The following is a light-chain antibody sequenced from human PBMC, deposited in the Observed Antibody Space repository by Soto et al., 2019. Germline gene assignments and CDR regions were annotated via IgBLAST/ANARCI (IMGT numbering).Light chain of an antibody. Sequence: EIVLTQSPATLSLSPGERATLSCRTSQSVSSSLAWYQQKPGQAPRLLIYDASNRATGIPARFSGSGSRTDFTLTICSLEPEDFAVYYCQQRGSWPITFGQGTRLEIK. V-gene: IGKV3-11*01. CDR2: DAS. J-gene: IGKJ5*01. CDR3: QQRGSWPIT. CDR1: QSVSSS.